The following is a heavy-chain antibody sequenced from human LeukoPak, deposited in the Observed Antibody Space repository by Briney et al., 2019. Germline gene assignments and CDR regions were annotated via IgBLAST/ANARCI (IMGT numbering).Heavy chain of an antibody. CDR3: AKAGGTFCFDF. CDR2: ITGSGGSA. CDR1: EFTFSSCA. J-gene: IGHJ4*02. Sequence: GGSLRLSCAASEFTFSSCAMSWVRQAPGNGLECVSGITGSGGSAHYADPVKGRFTITRDNAKSTLYLQIKSVVAEDTAVYYCAKAGGTFCFDFWGQGTLVIVSS. D-gene: IGHD1-26*01. V-gene: IGHV3-23*01.